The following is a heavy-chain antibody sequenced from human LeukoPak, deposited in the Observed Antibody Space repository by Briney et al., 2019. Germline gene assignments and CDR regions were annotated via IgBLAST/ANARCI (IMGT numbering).Heavy chain of an antibody. J-gene: IGHJ4*02. CDR2: ISSSGSTK. CDR1: GFTFSSYE. D-gene: IGHD3-10*01. V-gene: IGHV3-48*03. CDR3: ARAFGSGSYSF. Sequence: GGSLRLSCAASGFTFSSYEMNWVRQAPGEGLEWVSYISSSGSTKYYADSVKDRITISRDNAKKSMYLQMNSLRAEDTAVYYCARAFGSGSYSFWGQGTLVSVSS.